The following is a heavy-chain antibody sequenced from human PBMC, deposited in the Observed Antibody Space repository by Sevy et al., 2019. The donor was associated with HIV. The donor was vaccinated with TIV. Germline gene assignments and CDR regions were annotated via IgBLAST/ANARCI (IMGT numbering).Heavy chain of an antibody. CDR3: ARDRATYYYDSSGYPSTH. CDR2: IKQDGSEK. V-gene: IGHV3-7*01. J-gene: IGHJ1*01. Sequence: GGSLRLSSAASGFTFSSYWMSWVRQAPGKGLEWVANIKQDGSEKYYVDSVKGRFTISRDNAKNSLYLQMNSLRAEDTAVYYCARDRATYYYDSSGYPSTHWGQGTLVTVSS. D-gene: IGHD3-22*01. CDR1: GFTFSSYW.